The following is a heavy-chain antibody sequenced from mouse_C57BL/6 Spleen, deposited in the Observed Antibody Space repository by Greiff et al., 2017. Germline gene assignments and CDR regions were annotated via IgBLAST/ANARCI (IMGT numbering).Heavy chain of an antibody. Sequence: EVQLQQSGAELVRPGASVKLSCTASGFNITDYYMHWVKQRPGQGLEWIGRIDPKDGDTEYDQKFQGKATLTVDKSSSTAYLQLRSLTSEDTDVYDCTTWEVDYAMDYWGQGTSVTVAS. D-gene: IGHD1-1*01. CDR3: TTWEVDYAMDY. CDR1: GFNITDYY. J-gene: IGHJ4*01. CDR2: IDPKDGDT. V-gene: IGHV14-1*01.